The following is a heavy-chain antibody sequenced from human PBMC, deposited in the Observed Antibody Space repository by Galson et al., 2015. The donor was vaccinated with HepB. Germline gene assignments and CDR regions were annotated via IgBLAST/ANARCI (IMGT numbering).Heavy chain of an antibody. J-gene: IGHJ6*03. CDR3: ARVGSCSGSPYFYYMDV. D-gene: IGHD1-26*01. CDR2: ISYDGSNK. Sequence: SLRLSCAASGFTFSDYVMSWVRQAPGKGLEWVAVISYDGSNKYYADSVKGRFTISRDYAKNSLYLQMNSLTDEDTAVYYCARVGSCSGSPYFYYMDVWGRGTTVTVSS. CDR1: GFTFSDYV. V-gene: IGHV3-30*03.